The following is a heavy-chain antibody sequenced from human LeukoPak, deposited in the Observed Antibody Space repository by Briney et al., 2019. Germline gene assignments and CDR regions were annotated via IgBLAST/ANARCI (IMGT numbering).Heavy chain of an antibody. D-gene: IGHD5-24*01. J-gene: IGHJ4*02. Sequence: GGSLRLSCAASGFTFSNAWMSWVRRAPGKGLEWVGRIKSKTDGGTTDYAAPVKGRFTISRDDSKNTLYLQMNSLKTEDTAVYYCTTGKMARRYYFDYWGQGTLVTVSS. CDR1: GFTFSNAW. CDR3: TTGKMARRYYFDY. V-gene: IGHV3-15*01. CDR2: IKSKTDGGTT.